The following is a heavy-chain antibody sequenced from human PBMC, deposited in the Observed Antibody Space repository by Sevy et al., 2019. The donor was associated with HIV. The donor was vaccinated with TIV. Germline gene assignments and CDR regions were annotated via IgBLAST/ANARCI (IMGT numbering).Heavy chain of an antibody. V-gene: IGHV1-46*01. D-gene: IGHD1-26*01. CDR1: GYTFTTYY. Sequence: ASVKVSCKASGYTFTTYYIYWVRQAPGQGLEWIGIFDPTGGTRSYAQKFQGRLTMTGDTSTSTDYMELSSLRSEDTSVEYCARDRAVSASYLEYYYYTMDVWGQGSTVTVSS. J-gene: IGHJ6*01. CDR3: ARDRAVSASYLEYYYYTMDV. CDR2: FDPTGGTR.